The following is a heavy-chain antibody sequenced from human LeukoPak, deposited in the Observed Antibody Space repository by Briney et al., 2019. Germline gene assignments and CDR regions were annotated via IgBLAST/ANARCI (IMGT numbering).Heavy chain of an antibody. CDR1: GFTFTNSA. CDR2: IVVGSGNT. V-gene: IGHV1-58*02. Sequence: SVKVSCKASGFTFTNSAMQWVRQARGQRLEWIGWIVVGSGNTKYAQKFQERVTITRDMSTSSAYMELSSLRSEDTAVYYCAAASRYNSGWFDFDYWGQGTLVTVSS. J-gene: IGHJ4*02. CDR3: AAASRYNSGWFDFDY. D-gene: IGHD6-19*01.